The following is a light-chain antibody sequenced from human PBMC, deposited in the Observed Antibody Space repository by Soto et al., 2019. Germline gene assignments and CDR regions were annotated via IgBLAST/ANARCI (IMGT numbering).Light chain of an antibody. Sequence: DFQMTQSPSALSAAVGDRVTITFRSSQSISSWLAWYQQKPGKAPKLLIYDASSLESGVPSRFSGSGSGTEFTLTISSLQHEDFATYYCQQYNSYSWTFGQGTKVDIK. J-gene: IGKJ1*01. CDR2: DAS. CDR3: QQYNSYSWT. CDR1: QSISSW. V-gene: IGKV1-5*01.